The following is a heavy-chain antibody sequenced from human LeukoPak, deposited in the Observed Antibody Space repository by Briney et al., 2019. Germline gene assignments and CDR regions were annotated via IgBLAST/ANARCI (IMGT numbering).Heavy chain of an antibody. CDR1: GLTFSSYA. J-gene: IGHJ4*02. Sequence: GGSLRLSCAASGLTFSSYAMSWVRQAPGKGLEWVSGNSSSGGSTVYADSVKGRFTISRDNFRNKVFLQMNSLRAEDTAEYYCAKDQGSGLGSYSWGYFDYWGQGTLVTVSS. V-gene: IGHV3-23*01. CDR3: AKDQGSGLGSYSWGYFDY. D-gene: IGHD3-10*01. CDR2: NSSSGGST.